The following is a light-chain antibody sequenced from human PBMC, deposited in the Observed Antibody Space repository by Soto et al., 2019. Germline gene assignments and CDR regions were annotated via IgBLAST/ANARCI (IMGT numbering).Light chain of an antibody. V-gene: IGLV1-51*02. Sequence: QSVLTQPPSVSAAPGQKVTISCSGSSSNIGSDFVSWYQQLPGTAPKLLISEDNKRPSAIPDRFSGSKSGTSATLGITGLQTGDEADYYCGAWDTSLSGGVFGGGTKLTVL. J-gene: IGLJ2*01. CDR3: GAWDTSLSGGV. CDR1: SSNIGSDF. CDR2: EDN.